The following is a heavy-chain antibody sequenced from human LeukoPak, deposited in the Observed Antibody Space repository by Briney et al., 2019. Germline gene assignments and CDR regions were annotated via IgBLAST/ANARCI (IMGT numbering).Heavy chain of an antibody. CDR2: INSNNGDT. CDR1: GYIFTGYY. V-gene: IGHV1-2*02. CDR3: ARDGDGYNLD. Sequence: ASVKVSFKASGYIFTGYYLHWVRQAPGQGLEWVGGINSNNGDTHYAQNFQGRVTMTRDTSISTAYMELSRLGSDDTAAYYCARDGDGYNLDWGQGTLVTVSS. D-gene: IGHD5-24*01. J-gene: IGHJ4*02.